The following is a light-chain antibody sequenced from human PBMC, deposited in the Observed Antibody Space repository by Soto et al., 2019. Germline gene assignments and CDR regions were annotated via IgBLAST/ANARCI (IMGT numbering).Light chain of an antibody. CDR1: QGVSTW. Sequence: DIQMTQSPSSVSASVGDRVTITCRASQGVSTWLAWYQQKPGKAPNLLIYTASSLQSGVPSRFSGSGSRTDFTLTISSLQPEDFATYYSQQTTTFPLTFGGGTKVEI. J-gene: IGKJ4*01. CDR2: TAS. CDR3: QQTTTFPLT. V-gene: IGKV1D-12*01.